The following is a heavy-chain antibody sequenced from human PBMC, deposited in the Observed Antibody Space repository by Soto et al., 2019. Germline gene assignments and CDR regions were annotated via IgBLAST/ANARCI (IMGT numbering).Heavy chain of an antibody. CDR3: ARRGIGSGYLDAFDI. J-gene: IGHJ3*02. Sequence: SETLSLTCTVSGGSISSGDYYWSWIRQPPGKGLEWIGYIYYSGSTYYNPSLKSRVTISVDTSKNQFSLKLSSATAADTAVYYCARRGIGSGYLDAFDIWGQGTMVTVSS. V-gene: IGHV4-30-4*01. CDR2: IYYSGST. CDR1: GGSISSGDYY. D-gene: IGHD3-22*01.